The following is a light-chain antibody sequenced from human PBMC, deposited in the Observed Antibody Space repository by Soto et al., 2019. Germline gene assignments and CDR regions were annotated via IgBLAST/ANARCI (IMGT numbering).Light chain of an antibody. CDR3: LQDYNYPFT. CDR2: DAS. J-gene: IGKJ3*01. V-gene: IGKV3-11*01. Sequence: ESVLTQSPATLSLSPGERATLSCRASPSVSNSLAWYQHKPGQAPRLLIYDASNRATGVPTRFSGSGSGTDFTLTISSLEPEDFATYYCLQDYNYPFTFGPGTKVDIK. CDR1: PSVSNS.